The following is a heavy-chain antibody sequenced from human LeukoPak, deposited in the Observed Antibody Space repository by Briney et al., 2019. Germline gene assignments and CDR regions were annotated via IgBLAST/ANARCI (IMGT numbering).Heavy chain of an antibody. Sequence: GESLKISCKGSGYSFTSYWIGWVRQIPGKGLEWMGIIYPGESDIRHSPSLQGQVTISADKSISTAYLQWSNLKASGAGMYYCARQSRSWYGPMGGDAFDIWGQGTMVTVSS. CDR1: GYSFTSYW. CDR3: ARQSRSWYGPMGGDAFDI. V-gene: IGHV5-51*01. D-gene: IGHD6-13*01. J-gene: IGHJ3*02. CDR2: IYPGESDI.